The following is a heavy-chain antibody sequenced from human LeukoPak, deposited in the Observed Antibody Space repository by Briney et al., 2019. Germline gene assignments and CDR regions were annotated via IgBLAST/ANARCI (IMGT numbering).Heavy chain of an antibody. J-gene: IGHJ5*02. V-gene: IGHV3-53*01. CDR1: GFSFITYN. CDR3: AREFLGFHP. D-gene: IGHD2/OR15-2a*01. CDR2: IYRGGFT. Sequence: GGSLRLSCAASGFSFITYNMNWVRQAPGKGLEWVSVIYRGGFTYYADSVRSRFSISRDNSKNTLYLQMNSLRAEDTALYYCAREFLGFHPWGQGTLVTVSS.